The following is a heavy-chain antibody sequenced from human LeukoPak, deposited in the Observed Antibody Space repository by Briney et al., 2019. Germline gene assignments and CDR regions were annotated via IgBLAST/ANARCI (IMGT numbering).Heavy chain of an antibody. D-gene: IGHD3-16*02. Sequence: PSETLSLTCAVYGGSFSGYYWSWIRQPPGKGLEWIGEINHSGSTNYNPSLKSRVTISVDTSKNQFCLKLSSVTAADTAVYYCAREAVYYDYVWGSYRYKTGAFDIWGQGTMVTVSS. J-gene: IGHJ3*02. V-gene: IGHV4-34*01. CDR2: INHSGST. CDR1: GGSFSGYY. CDR3: AREAVYYDYVWGSYRYKTGAFDI.